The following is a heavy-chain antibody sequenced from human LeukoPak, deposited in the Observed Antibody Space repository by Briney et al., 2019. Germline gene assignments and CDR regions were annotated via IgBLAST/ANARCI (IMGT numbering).Heavy chain of an antibody. CDR3: ATISPFCGENNCDW. Sequence: PGGSLRLSCIASGVAIGSSWMSWVRQSPGKRLEWVANVNPGGSVQNYVDSVTGRFTISRDNAKNSLYLQMNNLRADDTAVYYFATISPFCGENNCDWGGQGTLVIVSS. CDR2: VNPGGSVQ. CDR1: GVAIGSSW. D-gene: IGHD2-21*01. J-gene: IGHJ1*01. V-gene: IGHV3-7*01.